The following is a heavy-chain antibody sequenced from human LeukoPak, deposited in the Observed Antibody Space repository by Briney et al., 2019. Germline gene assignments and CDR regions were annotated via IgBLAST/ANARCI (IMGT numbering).Heavy chain of an antibody. CDR3: ARGFYGDYRGINLNYFDY. Sequence: SVKVSCKASGGTFSSYAISWVRQAPGQGLEWMGGIIPIFGTANYAQKFQGRVTITADESTSTAYMGLSSLRSEDTAVYYCARGFYGDYRGINLNYFDYWGQGTLVTVPS. V-gene: IGHV1-69*01. J-gene: IGHJ4*02. CDR2: IIPIFGTA. D-gene: IGHD4-17*01. CDR1: GGTFSSYA.